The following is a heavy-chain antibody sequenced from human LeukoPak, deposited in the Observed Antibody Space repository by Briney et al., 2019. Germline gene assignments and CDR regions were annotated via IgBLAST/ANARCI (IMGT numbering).Heavy chain of an antibody. CDR3: ARVGVYSGSYYLSLTPDHDAFDI. CDR1: GYTFTSYG. CDR2: IIPIFGTA. J-gene: IGHJ3*02. Sequence: ASVKVSCKASGYTFTSYGISWVRQAPGQGLEWMGGIIPIFGTANYAQKFQGRVTITADESTSTAYMELSSLRSEDTAVYYCARVGVYSGSYYLSLTPDHDAFDIWGQGTMVTVSS. D-gene: IGHD1-26*01. V-gene: IGHV1-69*13.